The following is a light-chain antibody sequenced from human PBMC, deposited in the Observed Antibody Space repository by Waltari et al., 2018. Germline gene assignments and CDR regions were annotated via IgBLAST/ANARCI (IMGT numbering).Light chain of an antibody. CDR1: QGVGKY. CDR3: QKYDFLPAT. J-gene: IGKJ1*01. Sequence: EIVLTPSPGTLSFSPGERAPLPCRASQGVGKYLAWYQQRPGQAPRLLLYHASIRATGIPDRFSGSGSGTDFSLTISRLEPEDFAVYYCQKYDFLPATFGQGTTVEIK. V-gene: IGKV3-20*01. CDR2: HAS.